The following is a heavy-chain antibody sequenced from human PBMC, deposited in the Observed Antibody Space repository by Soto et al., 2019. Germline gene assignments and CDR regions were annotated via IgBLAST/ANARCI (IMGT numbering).Heavy chain of an antibody. CDR2: ISYDGSNK. V-gene: IGHV3-30*18. J-gene: IGHJ6*02. Sequence: PGGSLRLSCAASGFTFSSYGMHWVRQAPGKGLEWVAVISYDGSNKYYADSVKGRFTISRDNSKNTLYLQMNSLRAEDTAVYYCAKDRKLYYDFWSGYYKYYYGMDVWGQGTTVTVSS. D-gene: IGHD3-3*01. CDR3: AKDRKLYYDFWSGYYKYYYGMDV. CDR1: GFTFSSYG.